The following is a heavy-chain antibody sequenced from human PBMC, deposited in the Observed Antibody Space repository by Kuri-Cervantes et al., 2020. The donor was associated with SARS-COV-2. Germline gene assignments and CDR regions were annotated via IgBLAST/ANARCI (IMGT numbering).Heavy chain of an antibody. J-gene: IGHJ6*02. CDR3: ASPYGFGHYVYTMDV. D-gene: IGHD3-10*01. CDR1: GFTFSDYY. Sequence: GGSLRLSCAASGFTFSDYYMSWIRQAPGKGLEWVSYVSSSSSYTNYADSVKGRFTISRDNAKNSLYLQMNSLRAEDTAVYYCASPYGFGHYVYTMDVWGQGPPVTVSS. V-gene: IGHV3-11*06. CDR2: VSSSSSYT.